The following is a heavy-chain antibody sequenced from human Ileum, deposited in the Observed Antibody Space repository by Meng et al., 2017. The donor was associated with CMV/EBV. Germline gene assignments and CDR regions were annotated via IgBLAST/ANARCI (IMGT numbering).Heavy chain of an antibody. CDR1: GGSISGANW. CDR3: TTGSAYSPPGQFHQ. CDR2: VYRGGNA. Sequence: SGGSISGANWWTWDRQTPGKGLEWIGEVYRGGNAMYNPSLQSRLTISVDDSTNQVSLRLRSVTAADTAMYYCTTGSAYSPPGQFHQWGQGTLVTVSS. D-gene: IGHD3-22*01. J-gene: IGHJ4*02. V-gene: IGHV4-4*02.